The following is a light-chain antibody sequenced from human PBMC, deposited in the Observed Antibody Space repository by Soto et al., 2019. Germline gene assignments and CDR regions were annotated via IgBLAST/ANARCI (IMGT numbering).Light chain of an antibody. J-gene: IGLJ1*01. CDR3: SSFADGNNYV. CDR1: SSDVGGYNY. V-gene: IGLV2-8*01. Sequence: QSALTQPPSASGSPGQSVTISCTGTSSDVGGYNYVSWYQQHPGKAPKLMIYDVSKRPSGVPDRFSGAKSGNTASLTVSGLQAEDEADYYCSSFADGNNYVFGTGTKVTVL. CDR2: DVS.